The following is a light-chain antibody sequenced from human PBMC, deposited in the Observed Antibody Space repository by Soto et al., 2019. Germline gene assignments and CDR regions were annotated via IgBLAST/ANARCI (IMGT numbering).Light chain of an antibody. V-gene: IGKV3-11*01. Sequence: EIVLTQAPVTLSLSPGERATLSCRASQSVSSYLAWYQQKPGQAPRLLIFDASTRATGIPARFSGSGSGTDFTLTISSLEPEDFAVYYCQQRTNWPLSLTFGGGTKVEIK. CDR2: DAS. J-gene: IGKJ4*01. CDR1: QSVSSY. CDR3: QQRTNWPLSLT.